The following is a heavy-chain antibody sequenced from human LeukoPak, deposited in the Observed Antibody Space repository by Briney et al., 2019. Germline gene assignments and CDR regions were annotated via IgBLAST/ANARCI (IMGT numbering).Heavy chain of an antibody. J-gene: IGHJ4*02. Sequence: SVKVSCKASGGTFSSYAISWVRQAPGQGLEWMGGIIPIFGTANYAQKFQGRVTITADESTSTAYMELSSLRSEDTAVYYCARTGKGYYGSGSYYLFYWGQGTLVTVSS. CDR1: GGTFSSYA. CDR2: IIPIFGTA. V-gene: IGHV1-69*13. CDR3: ARTGKGYYGSGSYYLFY. D-gene: IGHD3-10*01.